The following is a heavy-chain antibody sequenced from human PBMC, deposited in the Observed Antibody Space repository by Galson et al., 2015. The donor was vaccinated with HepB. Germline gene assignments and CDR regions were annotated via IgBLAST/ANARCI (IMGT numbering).Heavy chain of an antibody. CDR1: GYTFTTYG. D-gene: IGHD3-10*01. CDR3: ARDLGFGTFDY. Sequence: SVKVSCKASGYTFTTYGVSWVRQAPGQGLEWMGRISAYNGNTDYAQKFQGRVTMTTDTFTSTAYLQWSSLKASDTAMYYCARDLGFGTFDYWGQGTLVTVSS. V-gene: IGHV1-18*01. CDR2: ISAYNGNT. J-gene: IGHJ4*02.